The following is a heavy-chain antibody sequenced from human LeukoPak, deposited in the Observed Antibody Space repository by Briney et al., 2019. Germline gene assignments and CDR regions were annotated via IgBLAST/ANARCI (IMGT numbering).Heavy chain of an antibody. Sequence: ASVKVSCKASGYTFTDYYMHWVRQAPGQGLEWMGWINPSSGGTNYAQKFRGRVTVTRDTSISTAYMDLSRLRSDDTAVYYCARAGVWDYSDSSGYHNAAFDIWGQGTMVTVSS. CDR3: ARAGVWDYSDSSGYHNAAFDI. CDR2: INPSSGGT. CDR1: GYTFTDYY. D-gene: IGHD3-22*01. V-gene: IGHV1-2*02. J-gene: IGHJ3*02.